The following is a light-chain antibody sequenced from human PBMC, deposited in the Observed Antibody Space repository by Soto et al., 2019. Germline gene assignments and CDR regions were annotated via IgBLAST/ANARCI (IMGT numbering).Light chain of an antibody. CDR1: ESVSSN. J-gene: IGKJ5*01. CDR3: QQYGSSPIT. V-gene: IGKV3-20*01. Sequence: EIVLTQSPTTLSFSPGERVTLSCRACESVSSNLAWYQQKPGQAPRLLIYGASSRATGIPDRFSGSGSGTDFTLTISRLEPEDFAVYYCQQYGSSPITFGQGTRLEIK. CDR2: GAS.